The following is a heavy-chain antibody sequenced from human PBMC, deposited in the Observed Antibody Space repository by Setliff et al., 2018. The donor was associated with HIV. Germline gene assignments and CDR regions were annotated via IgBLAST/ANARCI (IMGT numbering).Heavy chain of an antibody. CDR3: ARNEGGDVPTSFRPHYYMDV. D-gene: IGHD2-2*01. CDR2: IWPGDSET. Sequence: GESLKISCKGSGYSFESYWIGWVRQMPGRGLEWMGIIWPGDSETRYSPSFQGLVTISADKSISTAYLQWSSLKASDTAMYYCARNEGGDVPTSFRPHYYMDVWGKGTTVTVSS. J-gene: IGHJ6*03. CDR1: GYSFESYW. V-gene: IGHV5-51*01.